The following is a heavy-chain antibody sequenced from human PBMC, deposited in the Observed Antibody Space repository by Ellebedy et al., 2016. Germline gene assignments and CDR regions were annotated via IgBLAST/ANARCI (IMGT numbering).Heavy chain of an antibody. Sequence: ASVKVSXXASGYTFTSYDINWVRQATGQGLEWMGWMNPNSGNTGYAQKFQGRVTMTRNTSISTAYMELSSLRSEDTAVYYCARGRGRSGSYHNGYWGQGTLVTVSS. CDR3: ARGRGRSGSYHNGY. CDR1: GYTFTSYD. D-gene: IGHD1-26*01. CDR2: MNPNSGNT. J-gene: IGHJ4*02. V-gene: IGHV1-8*01.